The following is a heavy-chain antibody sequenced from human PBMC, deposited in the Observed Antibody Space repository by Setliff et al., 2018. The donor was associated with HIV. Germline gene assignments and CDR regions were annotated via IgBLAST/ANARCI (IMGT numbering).Heavy chain of an antibody. CDR3: VRSGCNGNICYDSRGWLDS. V-gene: IGHV4-61*02. CDR2: IYTRGST. J-gene: IGHJ5*01. D-gene: IGHD5-12*01. CDR1: GGSIDSGNYD. Sequence: SETLSLTCTVSGGSIDSGNYDWNWVRQPGGKGLEWIGRIYTRGSTKYSPTLESRVTMSLDTSKNQFSLNLRSVTAADTALYYCVRSGCNGNICYDSRGWLDSWGQGTQVTVS.